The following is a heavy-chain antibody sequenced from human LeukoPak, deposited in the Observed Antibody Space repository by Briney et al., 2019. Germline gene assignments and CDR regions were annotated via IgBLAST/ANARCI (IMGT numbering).Heavy chain of an antibody. CDR1: GFTFRNAW. CDR3: STGDYGAFDI. CDR2: IKSKTDGGTT. V-gene: IGHV3-15*01. Sequence: SGGSLRLSCAASGFTFRNAWMSWVRQAPGKGLEWVGRIKSKTDGGTTDYTAPVKGRFTISRDDSRNTLYLQINNLKTEDTAVYYCSTGDYGAFDIWGQGTMVTVSS. J-gene: IGHJ3*02. D-gene: IGHD4-17*01.